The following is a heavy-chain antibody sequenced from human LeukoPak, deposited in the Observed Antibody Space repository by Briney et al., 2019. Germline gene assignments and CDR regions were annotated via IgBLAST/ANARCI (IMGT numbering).Heavy chain of an antibody. Sequence: GGFLRLSCAASGFTFSGYGMSWVRQAPGKGLEWVSAISGSGGSTYYADSVKGRFTISRENSKNTLYLQMNSLRAEDTAVYYCAKDSAKKYDDYWGQGTLVTVSS. CDR2: ISGSGGST. CDR3: AKDSAKKYDDY. J-gene: IGHJ4*02. V-gene: IGHV3-23*01. D-gene: IGHD2/OR15-2a*01. CDR1: GFTFSGYG.